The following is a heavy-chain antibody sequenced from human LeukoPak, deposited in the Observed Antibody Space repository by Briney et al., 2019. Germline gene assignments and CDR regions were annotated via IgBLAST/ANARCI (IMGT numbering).Heavy chain of an antibody. D-gene: IGHD2-2*01. CDR3: VVVLVPAAVWQFDV. CDR2: IWPDENKK. CDR1: GYPFSQHG. V-gene: IGHV3-33*01. J-gene: IGHJ2*01. Sequence: PGGSLRHSRVTSGYPFSQHGIHWLRQARGRGLEGVAVIWPDENKKKYAWSVKGRFIVSKDNSENTLSLRLNSLRAEDTAVYYCVVVLVPAAVWQFDVWGRGTLVTVSS.